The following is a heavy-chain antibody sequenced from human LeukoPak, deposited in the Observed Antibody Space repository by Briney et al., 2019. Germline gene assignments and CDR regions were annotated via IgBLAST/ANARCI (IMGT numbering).Heavy chain of an antibody. J-gene: IGHJ4*02. CDR3: ARKVRPDYSRFDY. CDR1: GGSISSRSYY. V-gene: IGHV4-39*01. CDR2: MYYSGNT. D-gene: IGHD4/OR15-4a*01. Sequence: SESLSLTCTVSGGSISSRSYYWGWIRQPPGKGLEWIGSMYYSGNTYYNPSLKSRVTISVNTSKNQISLKLSSVTAADTAVYYCARKVRPDYSRFDYWGQGTLVTVSS.